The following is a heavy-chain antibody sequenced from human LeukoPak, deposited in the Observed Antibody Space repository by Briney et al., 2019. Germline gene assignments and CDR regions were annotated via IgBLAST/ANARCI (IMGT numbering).Heavy chain of an antibody. D-gene: IGHD1-26*01. V-gene: IGHV1-18*01. CDR2: ISAYNGNT. Sequence: ASVKVSCKASGYTFTSYGISWVRQAPGQGLEWMGWISAYNGNTNYAQKLQGRVTMTTDTSTSTAYMELRSLRSDDTAVYYCARDRSPGWELLRGDAFDIWGQGTMVTVSS. J-gene: IGHJ3*02. CDR3: ARDRSPGWELLRGDAFDI. CDR1: GYTFTSYG.